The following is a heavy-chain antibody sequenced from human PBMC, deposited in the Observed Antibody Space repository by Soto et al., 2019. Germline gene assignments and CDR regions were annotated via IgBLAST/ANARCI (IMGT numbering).Heavy chain of an antibody. CDR2: MNPNSGNT. J-gene: IGHJ5*02. Sequence: QVQLVQSGAEVKKPGASVKVSCKASGYTFTSYDINWVRQATGQGLGWMGWMNPNSGNTGYAQKFQGRVTMTRNTSISKAYRELSSLRSEDTAVYYCAKAGEGLWGAGFDPWGQGTLVTVSS. D-gene: IGHD3-16*01. CDR3: AKAGEGLWGAGFDP. CDR1: GYTFTSYD. V-gene: IGHV1-8*01.